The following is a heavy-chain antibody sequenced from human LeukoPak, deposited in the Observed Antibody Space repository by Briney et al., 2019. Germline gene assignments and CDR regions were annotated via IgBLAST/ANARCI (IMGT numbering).Heavy chain of an antibody. Sequence: GSLRLSCAASGFTVSSNYMSWVRQAPGKGLEWVSVLYSGGSTYYADSVKGRFTISRDNSKNTLYLQMNSLRAEDTAVYYCARALEVRGVPYYGLDVWGQGTTVTVSS. CDR3: ARALEVRGVPYYGLDV. D-gene: IGHD2-8*02. V-gene: IGHV3-53*01. CDR1: GFTVSSNY. CDR2: LYSGGST. J-gene: IGHJ6*02.